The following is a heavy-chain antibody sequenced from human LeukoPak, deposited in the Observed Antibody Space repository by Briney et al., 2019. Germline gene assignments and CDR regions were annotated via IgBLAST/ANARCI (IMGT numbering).Heavy chain of an antibody. CDR1: GFTFSRYW. Sequence: GGSLRLSCEASGFTFSRYWMNWVRQAPGKGLEWVATIKGDGSELAYVDSVKGRFTISRDNAKNSPYLQMSNLRAEDTAVYFCARGGGLDVWGQGATVTVSS. J-gene: IGHJ6*02. V-gene: IGHV3-7*03. CDR2: IKGDGSEL. D-gene: IGHD3-16*01. CDR3: ARGGGLDV.